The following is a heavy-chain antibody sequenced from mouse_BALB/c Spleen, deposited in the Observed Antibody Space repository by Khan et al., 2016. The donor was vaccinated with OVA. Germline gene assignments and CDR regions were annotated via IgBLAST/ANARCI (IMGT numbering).Heavy chain of an antibody. V-gene: IGHV1-15*01. CDR2: IDPEADFT. D-gene: IGHD1-1*01. CDR3: TSRVYGSSYGFAY. J-gene: IGHJ3*01. Sequence: VQLQESGAELVRPGASVTLSCKASGYTFTDYELHWVKQTPVHGLEWTGAIDPEADFTAYNQKFKGKATLTAAKSSSTAYMELRSLTSEDSAVYYWTSRVYGSSYGFAYWSQGTLVAVS. CDR1: GYTFTDYE.